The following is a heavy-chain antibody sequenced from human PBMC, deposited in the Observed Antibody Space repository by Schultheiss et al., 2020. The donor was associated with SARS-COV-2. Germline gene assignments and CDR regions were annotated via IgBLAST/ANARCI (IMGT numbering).Heavy chain of an antibody. CDR2: ISWNSGSI. CDR1: GFTFSSYG. J-gene: IGHJ4*02. V-gene: IGHV3-9*01. D-gene: IGHD1-26*01. CDR3: ARDGRASHFDY. Sequence: GGSLRLSCAASGFTFSSYGMHWVRQAPGKGLEWVSGISWNSGSIGYADSVKGRFTISRDNAKNSLYLQMNSLRAEDTAVYYCARDGRASHFDYWGQGTLVTVSS.